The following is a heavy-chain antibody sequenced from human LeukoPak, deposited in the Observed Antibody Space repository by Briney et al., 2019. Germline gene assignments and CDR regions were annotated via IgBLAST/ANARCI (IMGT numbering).Heavy chain of an antibody. Sequence: KPSETLSLTCTVSGGSISSYYWSWIRQPPGKGLEWIGYIYYSGSTNYNPSLKSRVTISVDTSKNQFSLKLSSVTAADTAVYYCARLGRYYDSSGYYSPDAFDIWGQGTMVTVSS. V-gene: IGHV4-59*08. CDR1: GGSISSYY. J-gene: IGHJ3*02. CDR3: ARLGRYYDSSGYYSPDAFDI. D-gene: IGHD3-22*01. CDR2: IYYSGST.